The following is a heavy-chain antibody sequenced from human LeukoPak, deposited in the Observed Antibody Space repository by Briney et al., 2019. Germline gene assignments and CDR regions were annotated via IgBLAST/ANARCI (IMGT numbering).Heavy chain of an antibody. CDR1: GGSLSTTS. Sequence: GTLSLTCAVSGGSLSTTSWWVWLRQPPGKGLEWVSAISGSGGSTYYADSVKGRFTISRDNSKNSLYLQMNSLRAEDTALYYCAKEWGIAVADADPSHFDYWGQGTLVTVSS. CDR3: AKEWGIAVADADPSHFDY. CDR2: ISGSGGST. J-gene: IGHJ4*02. D-gene: IGHD6-19*01. V-gene: IGHV3-23*01.